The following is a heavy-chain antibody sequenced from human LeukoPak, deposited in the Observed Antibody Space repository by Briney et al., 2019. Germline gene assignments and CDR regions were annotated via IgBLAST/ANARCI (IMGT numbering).Heavy chain of an antibody. Sequence: SETLSLTCTVSGGSISSGDYYWSWIRQPPGKGLEWIGYIYYSGSTYYNPSLKSRVTISVDTSKNQFSLKLSSVTAADTAVYYCARSGGIAAAHNWFDPWGQGTLVTVSS. D-gene: IGHD6-13*01. CDR3: ARSGGIAAAHNWFDP. CDR1: GGSISSGDYY. CDR2: IYYSGST. J-gene: IGHJ5*02. V-gene: IGHV4-30-4*02.